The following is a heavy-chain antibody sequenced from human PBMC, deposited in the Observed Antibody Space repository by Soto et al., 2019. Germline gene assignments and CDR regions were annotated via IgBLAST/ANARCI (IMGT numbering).Heavy chain of an antibody. CDR3: ARARAIAATGIFYY. CDR1: GFTFSNFV. J-gene: IGHJ4*02. Sequence: QVQLVESGGGVVQPGGSLRLSCAASGFTFSNFVMHWVRQAPGKGLEWVAATSYDGKNKDHADSVKGRFTISRDNSKNTLYLQMTSLRHEDTAVYFCARARAIAATGIFYYWGQGTLVTVSS. V-gene: IGHV3-30*04. CDR2: TSYDGKNK. D-gene: IGHD6-13*01.